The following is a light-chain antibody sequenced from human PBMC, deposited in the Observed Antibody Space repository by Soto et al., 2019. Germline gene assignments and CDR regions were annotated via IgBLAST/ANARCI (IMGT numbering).Light chain of an antibody. CDR1: QVIKTD. Sequence: AIQMTQSPSSLSASVGDRVTITCRSSQVIKTDLGWYQQKAGQAPRLLIYAASGLQSVVPSRFSGSGSGTEFTLTISSLQPEDFATYYCLQDYYYPYTFGQVTRLEIK. J-gene: IGKJ2*01. CDR3: LQDYYYPYT. V-gene: IGKV1-6*02. CDR2: AAS.